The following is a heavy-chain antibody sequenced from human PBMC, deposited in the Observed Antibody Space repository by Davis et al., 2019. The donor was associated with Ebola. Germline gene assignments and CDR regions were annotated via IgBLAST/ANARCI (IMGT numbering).Heavy chain of an antibody. V-gene: IGHV1-45*02. Sequence: SVKVSCKASGYTFTYRYLHWVRQAPGQALEWMGWITPFNGNTNYAQKLQGRVTMTTDTSTSTAYMELRSLRSDDTAVYYCARDGTVAYYFDYWGQGTLVTVSS. J-gene: IGHJ4*02. D-gene: IGHD1-26*01. CDR2: ITPFNGNT. CDR1: GYTFTYRY. CDR3: ARDGTVAYYFDY.